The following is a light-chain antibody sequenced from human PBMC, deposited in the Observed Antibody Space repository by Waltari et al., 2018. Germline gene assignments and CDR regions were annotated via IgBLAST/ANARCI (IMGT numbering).Light chain of an antibody. CDR3: QRCDDYPPT. CDR1: QSISHW. J-gene: IGKJ4*01. CDR2: KAS. V-gene: IGKV1-5*03. Sequence: DIQMPQSPSTLSASVGDRVTITCRASQSISHWLAWYQQKPGKAPKLLISKASSLEKEVPSRFSGSGSGTEFTLTITNLQPDDFAAFYCQRCDDYPPTFGGGTKVEIK.